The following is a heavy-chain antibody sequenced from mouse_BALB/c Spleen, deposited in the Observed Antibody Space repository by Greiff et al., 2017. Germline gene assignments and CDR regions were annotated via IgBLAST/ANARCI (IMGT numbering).Heavy chain of an antibody. V-gene: IGHV3-8*02. CDR1: GDSITSGY. J-gene: IGHJ4*01. CDR3: ARVSYYYGSRDYAMDY. D-gene: IGHD1-1*01. CDR2: ISYSGST. Sequence: EVQLVESGPSLVKPSQTLSLTCSVTGDSITSGYWNWIRKFPGNKLEYMGYISYSGSTYYNPSLKSRISITRDTSKNQYYLQLNSVTTEDTATYYCARVSYYYGSRDYAMDYWGQGTSVTVSS.